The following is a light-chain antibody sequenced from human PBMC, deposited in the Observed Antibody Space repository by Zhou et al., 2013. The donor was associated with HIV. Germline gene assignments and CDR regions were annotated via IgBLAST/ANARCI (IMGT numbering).Light chain of an antibody. CDR1: QSVSSSY. CDR2: DAS. V-gene: IGKV3D-20*02. J-gene: IGKJ4*01. CDR3: QQRKSWPT. Sequence: EIVLTQSPGTLSLSPGERATLSCRASQSVSSSYLAWYQQKPGQAPRLLIFDASKRATGIPARFSGSGSGTDFTLTISSLEAEDFAVYYCQQRKSWPTFGGGTKVELK.